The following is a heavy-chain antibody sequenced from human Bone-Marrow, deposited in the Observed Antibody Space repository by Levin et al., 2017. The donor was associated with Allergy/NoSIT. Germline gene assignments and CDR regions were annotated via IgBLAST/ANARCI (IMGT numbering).Heavy chain of an antibody. Sequence: PGGSLRLSCAASGFTFSSYGMHWVRQAPGKGLEWVAVIWYDGSNKYYADSVKGRFTISRDNSKNTLYLQMNSLRAEDTAVYYCARTTVVTLYYGMDVWGQGTTVTVSS. CDR2: IWYDGSNK. CDR1: GFTFSSYG. J-gene: IGHJ6*02. D-gene: IGHD4-23*01. CDR3: ARTTVVTLYYGMDV. V-gene: IGHV3-33*01.